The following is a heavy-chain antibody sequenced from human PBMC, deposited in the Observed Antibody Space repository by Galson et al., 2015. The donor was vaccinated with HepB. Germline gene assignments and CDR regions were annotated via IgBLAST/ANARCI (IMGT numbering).Heavy chain of an antibody. V-gene: IGHV1-18*01. CDR3: ARARYDVSPPDL. D-gene: IGHD3/OR15-3a*01. J-gene: IGHJ1*01. Sequence: SVKVSCKASGYSFNNYGITWVRQAPGQGLEWMGWIFSYNGNTKYGQKFQGRVTMTTETSTNTAYMELRSLRSDDTAVYYCARARYDVSPPDLWGQGSLVTVSS. CDR2: IFSYNGNT. CDR1: GYSFNNYG.